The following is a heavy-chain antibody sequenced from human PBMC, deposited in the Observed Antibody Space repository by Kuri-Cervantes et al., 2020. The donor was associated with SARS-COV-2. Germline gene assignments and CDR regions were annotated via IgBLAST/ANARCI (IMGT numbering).Heavy chain of an antibody. CDR2: IYYSGSA. J-gene: IGHJ6*03. CDR1: GGSLSSGDYY. CDR3: AREGSSSANYYYYYMDV. V-gene: IGHV4-30-4*08. D-gene: IGHD6-6*01. Sequence: SETLSLTCTVSGGSLSSGDYYWTWVRQPPGKGLEWIGNIYYSGSASYNPSLKSRLTMSLDMSKSQFSLKLNSVTAADTAVYYCAREGSSSANYYYYYMDVWGKGTTVTVSS.